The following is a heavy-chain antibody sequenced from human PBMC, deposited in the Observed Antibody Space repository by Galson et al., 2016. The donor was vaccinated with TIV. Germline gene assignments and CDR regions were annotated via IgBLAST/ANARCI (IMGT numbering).Heavy chain of an antibody. V-gene: IGHV6-1*01. CDR1: GDSVSSNSAA. Sequence: CAISGDSVSSNSAAWNWLRQSPSRGLGWLGRTFYRSKWYNDYAPSVKSRITINPDTPKNQFSLQLNSVTPEDTAVYYCARATPSVFGIIMTLDSWGQGTLVTVSS. CDR2: TFYRSKWYN. J-gene: IGHJ4*02. CDR3: ARATPSVFGIIMTLDS. D-gene: IGHD3-16*01.